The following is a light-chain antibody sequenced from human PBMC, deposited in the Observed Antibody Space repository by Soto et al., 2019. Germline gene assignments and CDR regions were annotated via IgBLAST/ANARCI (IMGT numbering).Light chain of an antibody. CDR1: QTISSW. V-gene: IGKV1-5*01. CDR2: DAS. CDR3: QHYSSFSLT. Sequence: DIQMSQSPSTLSGSLGDRATIXXRASQTISSWLAWYQQKPGKAPKVXIYDASTLEGGVPSRFRGSGSGTEFTLTINNLQTDDFATYYCQHYSSFSLTFGPGTKVDIK. J-gene: IGKJ1*01.